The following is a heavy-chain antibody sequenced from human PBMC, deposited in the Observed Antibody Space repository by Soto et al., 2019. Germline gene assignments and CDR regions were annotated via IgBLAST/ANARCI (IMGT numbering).Heavy chain of an antibody. CDR1: GFTFSSYG. V-gene: IGHV3-33*01. J-gene: IGHJ6*02. CDR3: ARDLSPWLGDYYYGMDV. CDR2: IWYDGSNK. Sequence: LRLSCAASGFTFSSYGMHWVRQAPGKGLEWVAVIWYDGSNKYYADSVKGRFTISRDNSKNTLYLQMNSLRAEDTAVYYCARDLSPWLGDYYYGMDVWGQGTTVTVS. D-gene: IGHD3-10*01.